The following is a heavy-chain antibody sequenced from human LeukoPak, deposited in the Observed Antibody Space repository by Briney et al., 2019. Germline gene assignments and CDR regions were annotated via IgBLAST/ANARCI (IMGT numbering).Heavy chain of an antibody. CDR3: ARQSYCTNGVCYNYYYYGMDV. Sequence: HGESLKISCKGSGYSFTSYWIGWVRQMPGKGLEWMGIIYPGDSDTRYSPSLQGQVTISADKSISTAYPQWSSLKASDTAMYYCARQSYCTNGVCYNYYYYGMDVWGQGTTVTVSS. CDR1: GYSFTSYW. J-gene: IGHJ6*02. V-gene: IGHV5-51*01. D-gene: IGHD2-8*01. CDR2: IYPGDSDT.